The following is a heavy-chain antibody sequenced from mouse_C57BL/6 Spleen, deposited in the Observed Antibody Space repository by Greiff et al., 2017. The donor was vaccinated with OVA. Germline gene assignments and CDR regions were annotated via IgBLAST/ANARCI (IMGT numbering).Heavy chain of an antibody. CDR3: ARSYYYGSSYFDY. CDR2: IYPGSGNT. Sequence: VQRVESGPELVKPGASVKISCKASGYSFTSYYIHWVKQRPGQGLEWIGWIYPGSGNTKYNEKFKGKATLTADTSSSTAYMQLSSLTSEDSAVYYCARSYYYGSSYFDYWGQGTTLTVSS. V-gene: IGHV1-66*01. J-gene: IGHJ2*01. D-gene: IGHD1-1*01. CDR1: GYSFTSYY.